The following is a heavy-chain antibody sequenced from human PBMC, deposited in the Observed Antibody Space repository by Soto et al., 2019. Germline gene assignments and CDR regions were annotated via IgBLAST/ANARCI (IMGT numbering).Heavy chain of an antibody. CDR1: GCSTRSNNYY. CDR2: IYYSGTT. J-gene: IGHJ4*02. CDR3: ARHLSREYCSRTSCHLYYFDY. D-gene: IGHD2-2*01. Sequence: LARTYSSSGCSTRSNNYYWGWIRQPPGKGLEWIGSIYYSGTTYYNPSLKSPVTISVDTSKNQFSLKLSSVTAADTSVYYCARHLSREYCSRTSCHLYYFDYWGQGALVKVSP. V-gene: IGHV4-39*01.